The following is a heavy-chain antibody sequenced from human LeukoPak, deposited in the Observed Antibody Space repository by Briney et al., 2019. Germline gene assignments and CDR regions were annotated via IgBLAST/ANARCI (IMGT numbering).Heavy chain of an antibody. CDR1: GFTFSSYT. CDR3: AKDGGLWVSAHWGDS. CDR2: ITTSDGNT. V-gene: IGHV3-23*01. D-gene: IGHD7-27*01. Sequence: GGSLRLSCAASGFTFSSYTMSWVRQAPGKGLEWVSTITTSDGNTYYADSVKGRFTVSRDNSKNTLFLQMNSLRAEDTAVYYCAKDGGLWVSAHWGDSWGRGTLVTVSP. J-gene: IGHJ4*02.